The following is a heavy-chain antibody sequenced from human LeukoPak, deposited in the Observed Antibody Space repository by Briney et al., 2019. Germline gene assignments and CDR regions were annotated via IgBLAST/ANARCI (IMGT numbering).Heavy chain of an antibody. D-gene: IGHD5-12*01. Sequence: GASVKVSCKASGGTFSSYAISWVRQAPGQGLEWMGRIIPILGIANYAQKFQGRVTITADKSTSTAYMELSSLRSDDTAVYYCARDLGSGYGGYWGQGTLVTVSS. CDR1: GGTFSSYA. CDR3: ARDLGSGYGGY. J-gene: IGHJ4*02. V-gene: IGHV1-69*04. CDR2: IIPILGIA.